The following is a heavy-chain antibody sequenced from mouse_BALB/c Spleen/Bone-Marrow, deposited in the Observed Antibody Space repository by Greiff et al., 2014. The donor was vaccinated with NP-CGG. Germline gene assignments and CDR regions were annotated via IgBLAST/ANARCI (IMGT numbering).Heavy chain of an antibody. CDR1: GYTFTSYW. Sequence: LQQSGSELVRPGASVKLSCKASGYTFTSYWMHWVKQRHGQGLEWIGNIYPGSGSTNYDEKFKSKGTLTVDTSSSTAYMHLSSLTSEDSAVYYCTRSGDEDYFDYWGQVTTLTVSS. J-gene: IGHJ2*01. D-gene: IGHD3-1*01. CDR2: IYPGSGST. V-gene: IGHV1S22*01. CDR3: TRSGDEDYFDY.